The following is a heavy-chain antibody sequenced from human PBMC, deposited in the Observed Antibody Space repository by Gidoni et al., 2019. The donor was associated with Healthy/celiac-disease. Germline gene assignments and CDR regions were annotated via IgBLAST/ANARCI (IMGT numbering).Heavy chain of an antibody. CDR2: ISGSGGST. CDR1: GFTFRSYA. CDR3: AKGSSGSYEYNWFDP. D-gene: IGHD1-26*01. J-gene: IGHJ5*02. V-gene: IGHV3-23*01. Sequence: EVQLLASGGGLVQPGGSLRLSCAASGFTFRSYAMSWVRQAPGKVLEWVSAISGSGGSTYYADSVKGRFTISRDNSKNTLYLQMNSLRAEDTAVYYCAKGSSGSYEYNWFDPWGQGTLVTVSS.